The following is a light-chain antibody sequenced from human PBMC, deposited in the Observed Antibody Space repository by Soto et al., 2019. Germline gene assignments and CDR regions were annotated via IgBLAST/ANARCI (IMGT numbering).Light chain of an antibody. Sequence: QSVLTQPPSVSGAPGQRVTISCTGSSSNIGGGYDVHWYQQLPGTTPKLLIYGNNNRPSGVPDRFSGSKSGTSASLAITGLQAEDEADYYCQSYDTSLSGWVFGTGTKLTVL. V-gene: IGLV1-40*01. CDR2: GNN. CDR1: SSNIGGGYD. J-gene: IGLJ1*01. CDR3: QSYDTSLSGWV.